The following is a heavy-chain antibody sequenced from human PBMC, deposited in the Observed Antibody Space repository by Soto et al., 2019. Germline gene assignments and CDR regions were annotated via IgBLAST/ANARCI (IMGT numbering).Heavy chain of an antibody. V-gene: IGHV4-61*01. CDR3: ARVVVGSGWLFDYFEY. CDR1: GGSVNSGSHY. D-gene: IGHD6-19*01. J-gene: IGHJ4*02. Sequence: SEPLSLTCTVSGGSVNSGSHYCSWIRQPPGKGLEWIGNIYYSGSTNYNASLKSRVTISVDTSKSQFSLKLNSVTGADTAVYYGARVVVGSGWLFDYFEYLGQGTMVTVSS. CDR2: IYYSGST.